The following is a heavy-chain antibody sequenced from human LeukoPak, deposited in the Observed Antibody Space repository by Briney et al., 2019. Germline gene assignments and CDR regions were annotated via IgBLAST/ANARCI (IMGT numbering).Heavy chain of an antibody. CDR1: GFTFSSYS. J-gene: IGHJ4*02. CDR2: IRSKAYGGTT. V-gene: IGHV3-49*04. CDR3: TRDQYSYAVRGFDY. Sequence: GGSLRLSCAASGFTFSSYSMNWVRQAPGKGLEWVGFIRSKAYGGTTEYAASVKGRFTISRDDSKSIAYLQMNSLKTEDTAVYYCTRDQYSYAVRGFDYWGQGTLVTVSS. D-gene: IGHD5-18*01.